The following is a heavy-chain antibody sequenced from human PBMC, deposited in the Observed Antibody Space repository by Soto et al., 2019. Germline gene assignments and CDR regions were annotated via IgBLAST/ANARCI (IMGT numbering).Heavy chain of an antibody. CDR3: ARPDYGSGSYPDY. CDR1: GFTFSSYA. Sequence: QVQLVESGGGVVQPGRSLRLSCAASGFTFSSYAMHWVRQAPGKGLEWVAVISYDGGNKYYADSVKGRFTITRDNSKNTLYLQITRLRAEDTAVYYCARPDYGSGSYPDYWGQGTLVTVSS. J-gene: IGHJ4*02. D-gene: IGHD3-10*01. CDR2: ISYDGGNK. V-gene: IGHV3-30-3*01.